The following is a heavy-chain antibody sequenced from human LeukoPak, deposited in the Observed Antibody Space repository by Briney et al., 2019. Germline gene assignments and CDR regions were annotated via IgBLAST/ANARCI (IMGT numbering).Heavy chain of an antibody. CDR3: ASDFGSVSFFAY. J-gene: IGHJ4*02. D-gene: IGHD3-10*01. V-gene: IGHV3-7*03. CDR2: IKQDGSEK. Sequence: GGSLRLSCAASGFTFSTHWMSWVRQIPGKGLEWVANIKQDGSEKHHVDSVRGRFTISRDNAESPLYLQMNSLRAEDTAVYYCASDFGSVSFFAYWGQGTLVTVSS. CDR1: GFTFSTHW.